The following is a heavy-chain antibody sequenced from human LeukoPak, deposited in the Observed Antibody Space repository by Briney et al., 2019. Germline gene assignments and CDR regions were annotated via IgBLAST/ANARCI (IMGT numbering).Heavy chain of an antibody. CDR1: GGSFSAYY. V-gene: IGHV4-34*01. CDR2: INHSGST. D-gene: IGHD2-21*02. Sequence: TSETLSLTCAVYGGSFSAYYWSWIRQPPGKGLEWIGEINHSGSTDYNPSLKSRVTISVDTSKNQFSLKLSSVTAADTAVYYCARGGFYCGGHCYFDYWGQGTLVTVSS. CDR3: ARGGFYCGGHCYFDY. J-gene: IGHJ4*02.